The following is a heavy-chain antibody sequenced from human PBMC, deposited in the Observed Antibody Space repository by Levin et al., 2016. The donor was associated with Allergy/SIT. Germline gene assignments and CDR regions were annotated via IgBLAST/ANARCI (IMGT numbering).Heavy chain of an antibody. V-gene: IGHV3-30*18. Sequence: GSLRLSCAASGFTFSSYGMHWVRQAPGKGLEWVAVISYDGSNKYYADSVKGRFTISRDNSKNTLYLQMNSLRAEDTAVYYCAKDLLGRRTIVVVPAAMPVGMDVWGQGTTVTVSS. J-gene: IGHJ6*02. D-gene: IGHD2-2*01. CDR2: ISYDGSNK. CDR3: AKDLLGRRTIVVVPAAMPVGMDV. CDR1: GFTFSSYG.